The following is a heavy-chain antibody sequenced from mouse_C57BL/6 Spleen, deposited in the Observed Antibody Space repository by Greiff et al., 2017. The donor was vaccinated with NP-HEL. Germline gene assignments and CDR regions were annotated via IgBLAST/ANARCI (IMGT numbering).Heavy chain of an antibody. CDR2: IHPNSGST. J-gene: IGHJ4*01. CDR3: ARMGGSSTMDY. V-gene: IGHV1-64*01. Sequence: QVQLKQPGAELVKPGASVKLSCKASGYTFTSYWMHWVKQRPGQGLEWIGMIHPNSGSTNYNEKFKSKATLTVDKSSSTAYMQLSSLTSEDSAVYYCARMGGSSTMDYWGQGTSVTVSS. CDR1: GYTFTSYW. D-gene: IGHD1-1*01.